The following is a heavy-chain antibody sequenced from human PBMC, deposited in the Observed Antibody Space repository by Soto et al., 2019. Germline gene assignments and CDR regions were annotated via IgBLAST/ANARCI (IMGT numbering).Heavy chain of an antibody. CDR2: INHSGST. D-gene: IGHD3-10*01. J-gene: IGHJ4*02. CDR1: GGSFSGYY. V-gene: IGHV4-34*01. Sequence: QVQLQQWGAGLLKPSEPLSLPCAVFGGSFSGYYWTWIRQPPGTGLEWIGEINHSGSTNYNPSLKSRVTISVDTSKNQFSLKLTSVTAADTAVYYCARDKITCLFDYWGQGTLVTVSS. CDR3: ARDKITCLFDY.